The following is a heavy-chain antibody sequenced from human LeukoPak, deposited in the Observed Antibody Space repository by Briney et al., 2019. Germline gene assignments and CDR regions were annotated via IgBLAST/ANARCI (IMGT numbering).Heavy chain of an antibody. Sequence: PSETLSLTCAVSGGPFSGCYWTWIRQSPGKGLEWIGEIDHSGGTHNNPSLRSRVTISVDTSKSQFSLKLTSVTAADTGVYYCAKPGGFFLYYMDVWGKGTTVTVSS. V-gene: IGHV4-34*01. CDR1: GGPFSGCY. CDR3: AKPGGFFLYYMDV. D-gene: IGHD1-14*01. CDR2: IDHSGGT. J-gene: IGHJ6*03.